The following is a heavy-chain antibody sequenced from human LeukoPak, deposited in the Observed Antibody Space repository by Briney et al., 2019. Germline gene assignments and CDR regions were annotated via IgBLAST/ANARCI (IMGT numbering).Heavy chain of an antibody. J-gene: IGHJ4*02. CDR1: GGSISSSSYY. V-gene: IGHV4-39*07. Sequence: SETLSLTCTVSGGSISSSSYYWGWIRQPPGKGLEWIGSIYYSGSTYYNPSLKSRVTISVDTSKNQFSLKLSSVTAADTAVYYCAARSSGYLIDYWGQGTLVTVSS. D-gene: IGHD3-22*01. CDR3: AARSSGYLIDY. CDR2: IYYSGST.